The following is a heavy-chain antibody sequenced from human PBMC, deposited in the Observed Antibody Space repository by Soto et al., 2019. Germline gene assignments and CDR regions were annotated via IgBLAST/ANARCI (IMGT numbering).Heavy chain of an antibody. CDR3: ARDGGASTFDFDS. CDR2: INSDGSST. CDR1: GLTLSSYW. D-gene: IGHD3-16*01. Sequence: EGSTRLSCAASGLTLSSYWMHWVRQAPGKGLVWVSRINSDGSSTSYADSVKGRFTISRDNAKNSPYLQMDSLRAEDTAVYYCARDGGASTFDFDSWGQGTLVTVSS. V-gene: IGHV3-74*01. J-gene: IGHJ4*02.